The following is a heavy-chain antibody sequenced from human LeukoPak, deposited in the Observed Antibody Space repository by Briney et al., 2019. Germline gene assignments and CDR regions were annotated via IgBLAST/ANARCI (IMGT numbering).Heavy chain of an antibody. Sequence: PSETLSLTCTVSGGSISSYYWSWIRQPPGKGLEWIGYIYYSGSTNYNPSLKSRVTISVDTSKNQFSLKLNSVTAADTAVYYCARDVTGNLDYWGQGTLVTVSS. CDR1: GGSISSYY. CDR3: ARDVTGNLDY. J-gene: IGHJ4*02. CDR2: IYYSGST. V-gene: IGHV4-59*12. D-gene: IGHD7-27*01.